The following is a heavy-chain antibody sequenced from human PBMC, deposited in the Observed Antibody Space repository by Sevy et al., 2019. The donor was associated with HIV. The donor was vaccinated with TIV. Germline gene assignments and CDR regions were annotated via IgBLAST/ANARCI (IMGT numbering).Heavy chain of an antibody. J-gene: IGHJ6*02. CDR3: ARVVAYCSGGSCFPGYYYGMDV. D-gene: IGHD2-15*01. Sequence: GGSLRLSCAASGFTFSNYIMNWVRQAPGKGLEWVSSISSSSRYIYYADSMKGRFTISRDNAKNSLYLQMNSLRAEDTAVYYCARVVAYCSGGSCFPGYYYGMDVWGQGTTVTVSS. V-gene: IGHV3-21*01. CDR1: GFTFSNYI. CDR2: ISSSSRYI.